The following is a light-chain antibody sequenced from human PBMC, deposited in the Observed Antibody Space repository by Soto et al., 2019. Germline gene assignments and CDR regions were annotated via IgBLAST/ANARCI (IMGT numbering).Light chain of an antibody. CDR1: QSVSRY. CDR3: QQRINWPIT. Sequence: EIVLTQSPATLSLSPGYRATLSCRASQSVSRYLAWFQQKPGQTPGLLIYGASNRATGIPDRFSGSGSGTDFTLTISTLEHEDFAVYYGQQRINWPITFGQGTRMEIK. J-gene: IGKJ5*01. V-gene: IGKV3-11*01. CDR2: GAS.